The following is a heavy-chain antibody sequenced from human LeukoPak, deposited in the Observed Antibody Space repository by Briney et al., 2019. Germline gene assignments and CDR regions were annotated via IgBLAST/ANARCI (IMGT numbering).Heavy chain of an antibody. CDR2: IYTNGGA. Sequence: SQTLSLTCTVSGGSVTSCNYYWNWIRQPAGKGLEWIGRIYTNGGASYNPSLKSRDTISIDASKNQFSLKLSSVTAADTAVYYCAREPPGYWGQGILVTVSS. J-gene: IGHJ4*02. V-gene: IGHV4-61*02. CDR1: GGSVTSCNYY. CDR3: AREPPGY.